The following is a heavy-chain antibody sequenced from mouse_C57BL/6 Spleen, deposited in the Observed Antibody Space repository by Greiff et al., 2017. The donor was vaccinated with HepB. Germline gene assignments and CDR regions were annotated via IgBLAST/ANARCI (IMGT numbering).Heavy chain of an antibody. Sequence: VKLQQSGAELVRPGASVTLSCKASGYTFTDYEMHWVKQTPVHGLEWIGAIDPETGGTAYNQKFKGKAILTADKSSSTAYMELRSLTSEDSAVYYCTRRRDYYAMDYWGQGTSVTVSS. CDR2: IDPETGGT. CDR3: TRRRDYYAMDY. CDR1: GYTFTDYE. V-gene: IGHV1-15*01. J-gene: IGHJ4*01.